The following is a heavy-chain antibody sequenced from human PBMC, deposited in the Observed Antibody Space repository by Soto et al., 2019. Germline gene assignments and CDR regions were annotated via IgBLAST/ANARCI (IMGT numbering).Heavy chain of an antibody. CDR1: GFTVSSNY. CDR3: VRDDSFRDSSAP. CDR2: IYSGGST. Sequence: GGSLRLSCAASGFTVSSNYMSWVRQAPGKGLEWVSVIYSGGSTYYAESVKGRFTISRDDSRKTLYLEMNSLRVDDTGVYYCVRDDSFRDSSAPWGQGTLVTVSS. J-gene: IGHJ5*02. D-gene: IGHD3-22*01. V-gene: IGHV3-53*01.